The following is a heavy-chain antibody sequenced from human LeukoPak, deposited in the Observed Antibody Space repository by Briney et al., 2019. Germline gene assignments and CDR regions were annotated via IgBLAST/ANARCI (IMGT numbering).Heavy chain of an antibody. CDR2: MYYSGST. V-gene: IGHV4-39*01. Sequence: SETLSLTCTVSSGSIRNSNYYWGWIRQPPGKGLEWIGSMYYSGSTYYNPSLKSRVTISVDTSKNQFSLRLSSVTAADTAVYFCAKGLRYLSFNDAFDIWGQGTMVTVSS. D-gene: IGHD3-9*01. CDR1: SGSIRNSNYY. J-gene: IGHJ3*02. CDR3: AKGLRYLSFNDAFDI.